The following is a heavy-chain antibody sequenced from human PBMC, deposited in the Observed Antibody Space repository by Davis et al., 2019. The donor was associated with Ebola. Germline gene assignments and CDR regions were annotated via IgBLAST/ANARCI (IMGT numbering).Heavy chain of an antibody. CDR2: TSAYNGNT. CDR3: ARDLIVVLYGVHGLDP. J-gene: IGHJ5*02. D-gene: IGHD3-22*01. CDR1: GYTFTSYG. V-gene: IGHV1-18*01. Sequence: AASVKVSCKASGYTFTSYGISWVRQAPGQGLEWMGWTSAYNGNTNYAQKFQGRVTITADKSTSTAYMELSSLRSEDTAVYYCARDLIVVLYGVHGLDPWGQGTLVTASS.